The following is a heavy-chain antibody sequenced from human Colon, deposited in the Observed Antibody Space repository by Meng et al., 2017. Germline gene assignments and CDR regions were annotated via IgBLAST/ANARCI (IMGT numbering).Heavy chain of an antibody. CDR2: IIPMFPKT. CDR3: TRGLATIPHFDY. CDR1: GGSLNTYG. Sequence: QVQLVQSGAEVKKPGSSVKVSCKTSGGSLNTYGINWVRQAPKQGLEWMGGIIPMFPKTNYAQKFEGRLTITADESTSTAYMELSSLRSEDTAVYYCTRGLATIPHFDYWGQGTLVTVSS. V-gene: IGHV1-69*01. J-gene: IGHJ4*02. D-gene: IGHD5-24*01.